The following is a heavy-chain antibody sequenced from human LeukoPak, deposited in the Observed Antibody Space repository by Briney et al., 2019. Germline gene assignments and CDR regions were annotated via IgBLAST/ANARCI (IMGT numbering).Heavy chain of an antibody. V-gene: IGHV3-30*02. Sequence: GGSLRLSCAASGFTFSSYGMHWVRQAPGKGLEWVAFIQYDGSNKYYADSVKGGFTISRDNSKNTLYLQMNSLRAEDTAVYYCAKGSGYCSITSCHLFDYWGQGTLVTVSS. CDR3: AKGSGYCSITSCHLFDY. CDR1: GFTFSSYG. D-gene: IGHD2-2*01. CDR2: IQYDGSNK. J-gene: IGHJ4*02.